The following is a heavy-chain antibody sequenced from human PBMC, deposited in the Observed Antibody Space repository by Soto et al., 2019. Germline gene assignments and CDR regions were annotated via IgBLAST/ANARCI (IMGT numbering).Heavy chain of an antibody. Sequence: QVQLEQSGAEVKKPGAAVMVSCKASGYRFTTFDINWVRQTTGQGLEWMGWMNPNSGNAGDAQKFQGRVEMTRDTSTSTAYMELSSLTSEDTAVYYCARGWGRWPHEKPGDYWGPGTLVTVSS. V-gene: IGHV1-8*01. CDR1: GYRFTTFD. CDR2: MNPNSGNA. J-gene: IGHJ4*02. CDR3: ARGWGRWPHEKPGDY. D-gene: IGHD3-16*01.